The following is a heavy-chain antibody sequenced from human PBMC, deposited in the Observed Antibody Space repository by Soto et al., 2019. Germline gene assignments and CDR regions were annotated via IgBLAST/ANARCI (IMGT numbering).Heavy chain of an antibody. J-gene: IGHJ1*01. V-gene: IGHV3-15*01. CDR1: GFTFSNAW. Sequence: EVQLVESGGGLVKPGGSLRLSCAASGFTFSNAWMSWVRQAPGKGLEWVGRIKSKTDGGTTDYAAPVKGRFTISRDDSKNTLYLQMNSLKTEDTAVDYCTTDENGPYGYQEYFQHWGQGTLVTVSS. CDR2: IKSKTDGGTT. D-gene: IGHD3-16*02. CDR3: TTDENGPYGYQEYFQH.